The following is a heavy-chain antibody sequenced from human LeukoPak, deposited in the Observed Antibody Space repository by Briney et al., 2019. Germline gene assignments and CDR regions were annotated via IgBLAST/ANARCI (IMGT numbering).Heavy chain of an antibody. CDR3: ARAPLYDFWSGYYPDDY. Sequence: ASVKVSCKASGYTFTSYDINWVRQATGQGVEWMGWMNPNSGNTGYAQKFQGRVTMTRNTSISTAYMELSSLRSEDTAVYYCARAPLYDFWSGYYPDDYWGQGTLVTVSS. J-gene: IGHJ4*02. D-gene: IGHD3-3*01. CDR2: MNPNSGNT. CDR1: GYTFTSYD. V-gene: IGHV1-8*01.